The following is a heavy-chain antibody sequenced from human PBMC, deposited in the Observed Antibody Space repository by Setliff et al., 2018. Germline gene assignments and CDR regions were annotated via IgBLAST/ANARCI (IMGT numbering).Heavy chain of an antibody. CDR3: ARGSRSWGPRDYYYMDV. Sequence: GASVKVSCKASRYTFTINHLYWVRQAPGQGLEWMGWINAGNGNTKYSQKFQDRVTITRDTDRTTNTAYMELRSLKSDDTAVYYCARGSRSWGPRDYYYMDVWGQGTTVTVSS. J-gene: IGHJ6*03. D-gene: IGHD2-2*01. CDR1: RYTFTINH. CDR2: INAGNGNT. V-gene: IGHV1-3*01.